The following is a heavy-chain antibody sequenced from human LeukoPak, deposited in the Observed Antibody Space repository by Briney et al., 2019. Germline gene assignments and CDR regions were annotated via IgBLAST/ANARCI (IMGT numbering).Heavy chain of an antibody. Sequence: PSETLSLTCTVSGGSISSYYWSWIRQPPGKGLEWIGYIYYSGSTNYNPSLKSRVTISVDTSKNQFSLKLSSVTAADTAVYYCARVSYVWGSYRVLHYFDYWGQGTLVTVSS. CDR3: ARVSYVWGSYRVLHYFDY. V-gene: IGHV4-59*01. D-gene: IGHD3-16*02. J-gene: IGHJ4*02. CDR1: GGSISSYY. CDR2: IYYSGST.